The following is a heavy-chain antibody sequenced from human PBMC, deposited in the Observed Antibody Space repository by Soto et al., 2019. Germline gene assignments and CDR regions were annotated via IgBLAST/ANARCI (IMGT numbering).Heavy chain of an antibody. CDR2: INPSGGST. J-gene: IGHJ6*02. D-gene: IGHD5-12*01. CDR1: GYTFTSYY. CDR3: ARDRDGYNSYYYYGMDV. V-gene: IGHV1-46*01. Sequence: GASVKVSCKASGYTFTSYYMHWVRQAPGQGLEWMGIINPSGGSTSYAQKFQGRVTMTRDTSTSTVYMELSSLRSEDTAVYYCARDRDGYNSYYYYGMDVWGQGTTVTVS.